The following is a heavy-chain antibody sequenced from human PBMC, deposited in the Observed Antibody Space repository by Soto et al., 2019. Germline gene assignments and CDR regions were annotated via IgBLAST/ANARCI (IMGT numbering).Heavy chain of an antibody. CDR2: ISYDGSNK. V-gene: IGHV3-30-3*01. D-gene: IGHD6-13*01. J-gene: IGHJ4*02. CDR3: ARVRPDGSSWCFDY. CDR1: GFTFSSYA. Sequence: PGGSLRLSCAASGFTFSSYAMHWVRQAPGKGLEWVAVISYDGSNKYYADSVKGRFTISRDNSKNTLYLQMNSLRAEDTAAYYCARVRPDGSSWCFDYWGQGTLVTVSS.